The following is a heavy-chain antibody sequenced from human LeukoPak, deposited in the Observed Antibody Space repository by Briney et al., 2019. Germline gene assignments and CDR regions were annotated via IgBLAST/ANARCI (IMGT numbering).Heavy chain of an antibody. Sequence: SETLSLTCTVSGGSISSSSYYWGWIRQPPGKGLEWIGRIYYSGSTYYNPSLKSRVTISVDTSKNQFSLKLSSVTAADTAVYYCARHGAGYSGYENFDYWGQGTLVTVSS. CDR2: IYYSGST. V-gene: IGHV4-39*01. CDR1: GGSISSSSYY. J-gene: IGHJ4*02. CDR3: ARHGAGYSGYENFDY. D-gene: IGHD5-12*01.